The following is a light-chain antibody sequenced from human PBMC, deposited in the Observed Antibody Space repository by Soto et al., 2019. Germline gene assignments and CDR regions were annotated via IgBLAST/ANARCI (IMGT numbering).Light chain of an antibody. CDR3: QQSNDWPPWT. Sequence: EIVMTQSPVTMSVSPGERTTLSCRASQSVSSNLAWYQQKPGQAPRLLIYGASTRATGIPARFSGSGSVTEFTLTISSLQSEDFAVYYCQQSNDWPPWTFGQGTKVHI. CDR2: GAS. V-gene: IGKV3-15*01. CDR1: QSVSSN. J-gene: IGKJ1*01.